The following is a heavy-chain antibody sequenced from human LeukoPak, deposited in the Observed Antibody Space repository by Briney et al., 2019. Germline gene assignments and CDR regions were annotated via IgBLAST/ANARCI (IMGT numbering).Heavy chain of an antibody. Sequence: GGSLRLSCAASGFTFSSYTMNWVRQAPGKGLEWVGRIRSKIDGGTTDYAAPVKGRFTISRDDSKNTLYLQMNSLKTEDTAVYYCTTGTEQQWLSLDYWGQGTLVTVSS. CDR2: IRSKIDGGTT. V-gene: IGHV3-15*01. CDR3: TTGTEQQWLSLDY. D-gene: IGHD6-19*01. CDR1: GFTFSSYT. J-gene: IGHJ4*02.